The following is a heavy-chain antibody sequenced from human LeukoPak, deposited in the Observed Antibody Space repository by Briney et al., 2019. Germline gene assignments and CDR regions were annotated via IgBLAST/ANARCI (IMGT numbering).Heavy chain of an antibody. CDR1: GFTFSNYA. J-gene: IGHJ4*02. D-gene: IGHD3-10*01. Sequence: GGSLRLSCAASGFTFSNYAMSWVRQAPGKGLAWVSGISGSGTSTYYAASVKGRFTISRDNSKNTLYLQMNSLRAEDTAVYYCTRSFGEPTSKAGGNFDYWGQGTLVTVSS. CDR3: TRSFGEPTSKAGGNFDY. CDR2: ISGSGTST. V-gene: IGHV3-23*01.